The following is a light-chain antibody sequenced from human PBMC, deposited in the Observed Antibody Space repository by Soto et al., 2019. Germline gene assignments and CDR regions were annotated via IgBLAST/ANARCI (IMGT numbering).Light chain of an antibody. V-gene: IGKV1-5*01. Sequence: DIQMTQSPSTLSASVGDRVTITCRASQSISSYLNWYQQKPGKAPKLLIYAASSLQSGVPSRFSGSGSETEFTLTISSRQPDDFATYYCQHYNRYSEAFGQGTKVDIK. CDR2: AAS. CDR1: QSISSY. CDR3: QHYNRYSEA. J-gene: IGKJ1*01.